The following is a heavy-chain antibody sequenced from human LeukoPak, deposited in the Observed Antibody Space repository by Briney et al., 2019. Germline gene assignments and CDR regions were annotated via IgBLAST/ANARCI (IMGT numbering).Heavy chain of an antibody. CDR3: ARHVNAGYSSSWVFDY. Sequence: SESLSLTCTVSGGSISSYYWSWIRQPPGKGLEWIGYIYYSGSTNYNPSLKSRVTISVDTSKNQFSLKLSSVTAADTAVYYCARHVNAGYSSSWVFDYWGQGTLVTVSS. CDR1: GGSISSYY. CDR2: IYYSGST. V-gene: IGHV4-59*08. J-gene: IGHJ4*02. D-gene: IGHD6-13*01.